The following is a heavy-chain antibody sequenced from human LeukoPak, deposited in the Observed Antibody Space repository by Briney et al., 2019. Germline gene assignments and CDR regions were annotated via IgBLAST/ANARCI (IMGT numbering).Heavy chain of an antibody. CDR2: ISYDGNTK. D-gene: IGHD4-17*01. CDR1: GFTFSSYD. Sequence: PGETLRLSCAVYGFTFSSYDMHWVRQAPGKGLEWVADISYDGNTKYYAYTVKGQFTVSRDNSRNTLYLQMNSRRAEDTAVYYCARGHDYGDYEGAFDIWGQGTMVTVSS. J-gene: IGHJ3*02. V-gene: IGHV3-30*04. CDR3: ARGHDYGDYEGAFDI.